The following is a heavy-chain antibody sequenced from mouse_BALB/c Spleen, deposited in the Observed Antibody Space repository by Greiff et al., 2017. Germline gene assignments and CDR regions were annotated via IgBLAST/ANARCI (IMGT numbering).Heavy chain of an antibody. V-gene: IGHV3-2*02. Sequence: VQLQESGPGLVKPSQSLSLTCTVTGYSITSDYAWNWIRQFPGNKLEWMGYISYSGSTSYNPSLKSRISITRDTSKNQFFLQLNSVTTEDTATYYCARGTMITTRAYFDYWGQGTTLTVSS. D-gene: IGHD2-4*01. CDR2: ISYSGST. CDR1: GYSITSDYA. CDR3: ARGTMITTRAYFDY. J-gene: IGHJ2*01.